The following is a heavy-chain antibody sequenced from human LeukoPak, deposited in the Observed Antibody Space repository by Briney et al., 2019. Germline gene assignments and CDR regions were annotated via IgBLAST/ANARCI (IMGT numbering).Heavy chain of an antibody. V-gene: IGHV4-59*01. CDR3: ARGVGIAVAFDYMDV. CDR2: IYYSGST. D-gene: IGHD6-19*01. J-gene: IGHJ6*03. CDR1: GGSISSYY. Sequence: PSETLSLTCTVSGGSISSYYWSWIRQPPGKGLEWIGYIYYSGSTNYNPSLKSRVTISVDTSKNQFSPKLSSVTAADTAVYYCARGVGIAVAFDYMDVWGKGTTVTVSS.